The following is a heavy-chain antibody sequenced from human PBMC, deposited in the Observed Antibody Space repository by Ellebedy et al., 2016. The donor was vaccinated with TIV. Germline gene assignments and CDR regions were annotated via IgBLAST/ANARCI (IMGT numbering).Heavy chain of an antibody. V-gene: IGHV3-9*01. Sequence: SLKISXAASGFTFDDYAMHWVRQAPGKGLEWVSGISWNSGSIGYADSVKGRFTISRDNAKNSLYLQMNSLRAEDTALYYCAREGRTYYYDSSGYDIWGQGTLVTVSS. D-gene: IGHD3-22*01. CDR2: ISWNSGSI. CDR3: AREGRTYYYDSSGYDI. J-gene: IGHJ4*02. CDR1: GFTFDDYA.